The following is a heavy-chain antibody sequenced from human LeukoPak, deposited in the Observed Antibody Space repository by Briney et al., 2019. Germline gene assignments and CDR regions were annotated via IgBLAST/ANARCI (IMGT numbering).Heavy chain of an antibody. V-gene: IGHV4-4*07. Sequence: PSETLSLTCTVSGDSISNYYWSWIRQPAGRGLEWLGRIYSSGSTDYNPSLKSRVTMSIDTSKSQVSLKLTSMTAADTAVYYCAKGEEGYDYWSRHYYYMDVWGKGTAVIVSS. D-gene: IGHD3-3*01. CDR2: IYSSGST. CDR1: GDSISNYY. CDR3: AKGEEGYDYWSRHYYYMDV. J-gene: IGHJ6*03.